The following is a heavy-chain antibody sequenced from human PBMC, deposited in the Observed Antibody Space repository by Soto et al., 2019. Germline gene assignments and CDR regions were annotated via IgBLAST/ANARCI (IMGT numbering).Heavy chain of an antibody. D-gene: IGHD2-2*01. CDR3: ARGPRVPAAIDYYYYGMDV. Sequence: PSETLSLTCAVYGGSFSGYYWSWIRQPPGKGLEWIGEINHSGSTNYNPSLKSRVTISVDTSKNQFSLKLSSVTAADTAVYYCARGPRVPAAIDYYYYGMDVWGQGTTVTVSS. CDR2: INHSGST. CDR1: GGSFSGYY. V-gene: IGHV4-34*01. J-gene: IGHJ6*02.